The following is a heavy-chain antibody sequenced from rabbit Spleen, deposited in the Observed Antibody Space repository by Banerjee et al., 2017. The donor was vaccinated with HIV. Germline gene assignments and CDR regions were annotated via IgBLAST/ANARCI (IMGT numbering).Heavy chain of an antibody. Sequence: QEQLEESGGDLVKPEGSLTLTCTASGFSFSYSYWICWVRQAPGKGLEWIACINIVTGKSVYASWAKGRFIMSRTSSTTVTLQMTSLTAADTATYFCARDTSTSFSSYGMDLWGPGTLVTVS. CDR1: GFSFSYSYW. CDR2: INIVTGKS. J-gene: IGHJ6*01. CDR3: ARDTSTSFSSYGMDL. D-gene: IGHD1-1*01. V-gene: IGHV1S45*01.